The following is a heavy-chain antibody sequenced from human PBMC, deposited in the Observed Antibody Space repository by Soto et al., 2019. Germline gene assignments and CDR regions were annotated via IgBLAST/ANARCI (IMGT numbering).Heavy chain of an antibody. CDR2: IKQDGSEK. J-gene: IGHJ4*02. CDR1: GFTFSSYW. D-gene: IGHD3-22*01. V-gene: IGHV3-7*03. Sequence: GSLRLSCAASGFTFSSYWMSWVRQAPGKGLEWVANIKQDGSEKYYADSVKGRFTISRDNSKNTLYLQMNSLRAEDTAVYYCAKDPRYYYDSRASAYWGQGTLVTVSS. CDR3: AKDPRYYYDSRASAY.